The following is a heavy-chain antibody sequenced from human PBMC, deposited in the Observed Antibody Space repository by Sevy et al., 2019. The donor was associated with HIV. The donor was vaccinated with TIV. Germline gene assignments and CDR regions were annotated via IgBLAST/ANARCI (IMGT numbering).Heavy chain of an antibody. V-gene: IGHV4-59*13. D-gene: IGHD2-21*01. J-gene: IGHJ6*02. CDR2: IFSPGKT. Sequence: SETLSLTCIVSGGSFSGYHWNWIRQSPGKGLEWIAHIFSPGKTKYNPSLQSRVSISIDMSKSQFSLKLASVTAADTAVNYCARETGDIMNRNYYFAMDVWGQGTTVTVSS. CDR3: ARETGDIMNRNYYFAMDV. CDR1: GGSFSGYH.